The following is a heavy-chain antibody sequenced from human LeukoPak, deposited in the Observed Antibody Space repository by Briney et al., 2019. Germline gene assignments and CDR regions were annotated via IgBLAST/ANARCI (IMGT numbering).Heavy chain of an antibody. CDR3: ARGRGSTSRY. CDR2: ISTYNGNT. V-gene: IGHV1-18*01. J-gene: IGHJ4*02. Sequence: ASVKDSCKASGYTFTSYGITWVRQAPGQGLEWMGWISTYNGNTNYAQNLQGRVTMTADTSTSTAYMELRTLISDDTAVYYCARGRGSTSRYWGQGTLVAVSS. CDR1: GYTFTSYG. D-gene: IGHD5-12*01.